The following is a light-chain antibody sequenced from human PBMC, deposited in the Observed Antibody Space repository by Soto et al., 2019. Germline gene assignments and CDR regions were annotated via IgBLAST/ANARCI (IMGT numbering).Light chain of an antibody. CDR2: WAS. Sequence: DIVMTQSPDSLAVSLGERATINCKSSQSVLYSSNNKNYLTWYQQKPGQPPKLLIYWASTRGFGVPDRFSGSGSGTDFTLTISSLQAEDVAVYYCQQHYTAPRTFGLGTKVEIK. CDR1: QSVLYSSNNKNY. V-gene: IGKV4-1*01. J-gene: IGKJ2*01. CDR3: QQHYTAPRT.